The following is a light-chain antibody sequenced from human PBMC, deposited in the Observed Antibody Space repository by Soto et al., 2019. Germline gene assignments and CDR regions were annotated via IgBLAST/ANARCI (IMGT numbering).Light chain of an antibody. CDR3: QQYNNWPPIT. Sequence: TQLTQSPSSLSASVGDRGTFTCRASEDISSYLVWYQQKPGAAPKLLIYAASALHSGVPSRFSGSGYGTEFTLTISSLQSEDFAVYYCQQYNNWPPITFGQGTRLEI. CDR2: AAS. V-gene: IGKV1-9*01. CDR1: EDISSY. J-gene: IGKJ5*01.